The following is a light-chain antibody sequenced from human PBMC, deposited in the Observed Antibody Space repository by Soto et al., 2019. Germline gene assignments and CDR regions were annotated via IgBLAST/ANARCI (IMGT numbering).Light chain of an antibody. CDR3: QLYYYWPIS. V-gene: IGKV3-15*01. Sequence: MTEPRAGLSVTTGERATLSCRASQSVSSNLAWYQQKPGQAPRLLIYDASTRATGIPARFSGSGSGTEFTLTICSLQSEDFAFYYCQLYYYWPISFGQGTRLEIK. J-gene: IGKJ5*01. CDR1: QSVSSN. CDR2: DAS.